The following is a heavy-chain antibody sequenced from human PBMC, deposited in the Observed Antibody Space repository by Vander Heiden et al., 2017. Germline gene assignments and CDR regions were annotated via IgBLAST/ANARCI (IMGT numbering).Heavy chain of an antibody. CDR1: GFNFNNYA. CDR3: ARSPISVTGFFDS. CDR2: ISRSGATT. V-gene: IGHV3-23*01. J-gene: IGHJ4*02. D-gene: IGHD6-19*01. Sequence: EVQLLQSRGDLVQPWGALTLSCAASGFNFNNYALSWVRQAPGKGLEWVSTISRSGATTYYSDSVKGRFTVSRNNSKNSLYLRMNTVRAEDTALYYCARSPISVTGFFDSWGQGTLVTVS.